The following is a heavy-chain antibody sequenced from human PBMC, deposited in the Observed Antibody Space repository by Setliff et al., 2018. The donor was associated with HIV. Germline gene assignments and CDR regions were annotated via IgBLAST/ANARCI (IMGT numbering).Heavy chain of an antibody. D-gene: IGHD3-3*01. CDR2: INPSGGST. Sequence: GPSVKVSCKASGYTFTSYYMHWVRQAPGQGLEWMGIINPSGGSTSYAQKFQGRVTMTRDTSTSTVYMELSSLRSEDTAVYYCARVRPKNRYYNFWSGYFGAFDIWGQGTMVTVS. CDR1: GYTFTSYY. CDR3: ARVRPKNRYYNFWSGYFGAFDI. J-gene: IGHJ3*02. V-gene: IGHV1-46*01.